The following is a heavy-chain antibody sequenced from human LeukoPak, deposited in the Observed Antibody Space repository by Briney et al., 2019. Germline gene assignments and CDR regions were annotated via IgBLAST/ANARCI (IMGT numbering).Heavy chain of an antibody. CDR1: GFTFSRYW. CDR2: IKQDGSEK. CDR3: ARDQFWTEGSDAFDI. D-gene: IGHD3/OR15-3a*01. V-gene: IGHV3-7*01. Sequence: GGSLRLSCAASGFTFSRYWMSWVRQAPGKGLEWVANIKQDGSEKYYVDSVKGRFTISRDNAKNSLYLQMNSLRAEDTAVYYCARDQFWTEGSDAFDIWGQGTMVTVSS. J-gene: IGHJ3*02.